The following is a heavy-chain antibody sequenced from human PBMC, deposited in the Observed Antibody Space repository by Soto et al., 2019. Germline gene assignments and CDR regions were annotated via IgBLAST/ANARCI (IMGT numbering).Heavy chain of an antibody. V-gene: IGHV4-4*02. J-gene: IGHJ6*02. Sequence: SETLSLTCAVSGGSISSSNWWSWVRQPPGKGLEWIGEIYHSGSTNYNPSLKSRVTISVDKSKNQFSLKLSSVTAADTAVYYCAGVSGRYYFGMDVWGQGTMVTVSS. CDR1: GGSISSSNW. D-gene: IGHD1-26*01. CDR3: AGVSGRYYFGMDV. CDR2: IYHSGST.